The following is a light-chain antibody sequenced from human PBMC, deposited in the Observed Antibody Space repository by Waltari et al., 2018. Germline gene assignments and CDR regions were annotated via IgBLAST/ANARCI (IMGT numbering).Light chain of an antibody. CDR3: QAWDSSTAI. J-gene: IGLJ2*01. CDR1: KLGDKY. V-gene: IGLV3-1*01. CDR2: QDN. Sequence: SYELTKPPSVSVSPGQTASITCSGDKLGDKYACWYQQKPGQSPVLVIYQDNNRPSGIPERFSGSNSGNTATLTIRGTQAMDEADYYCQAWDSSTAIFGGGTKLTVL.